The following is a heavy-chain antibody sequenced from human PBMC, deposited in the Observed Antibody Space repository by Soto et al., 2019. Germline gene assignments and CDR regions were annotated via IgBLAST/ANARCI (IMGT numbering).Heavy chain of an antibody. CDR1: GGSISSYY. J-gene: IGHJ4*02. V-gene: IGHV4-59*01. CDR3: ARSYAFGVVPYFDY. D-gene: IGHD3-3*01. Sequence: SETLSLTCTVSGGSISSYYWSWIRQPPGKGLEWIGYIYYSGSTNYNPSLKSRVTISVDTSKNQFSLKLSSVTAADTAVYYCARSYAFGVVPYFDYWGQGTLVTVSS. CDR2: IYYSGST.